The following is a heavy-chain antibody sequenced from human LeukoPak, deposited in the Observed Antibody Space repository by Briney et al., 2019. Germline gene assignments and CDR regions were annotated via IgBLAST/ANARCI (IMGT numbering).Heavy chain of an antibody. V-gene: IGHV4-39*01. CDR3: ASGLLRYFDWLPSLIDCYYYGMDV. Sequence: ASETLSLTCTVSGGSISSSSYYWGWIRQPPGKGLEWIGSIYYSGSTYYNPSLKSRVTISVDTSKNQFSLKLSSVTAADTAVYYCASGLLRYFDWLPSLIDCYYYGMDVWGQGTTVTVSS. CDR2: IYYSGST. D-gene: IGHD3-9*01. J-gene: IGHJ6*02. CDR1: GGSISSSSYY.